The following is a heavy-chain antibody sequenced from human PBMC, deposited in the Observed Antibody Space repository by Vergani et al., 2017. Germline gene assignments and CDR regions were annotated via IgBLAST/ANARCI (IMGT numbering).Heavy chain of an antibody. D-gene: IGHD3-3*01. V-gene: IGHV3-21*01. CDR2: ISSSSSYI. J-gene: IGHJ4*02. CDR1: GFTFSSYS. CDR3: ARDSRVTIFGVVIIPFDY. Sequence: EVQLVESGGGLVKTGGSLRLSCAASGFTFSSYSMNWVREAPGKGLEGVSSISSSSSYIYYADSVKGRFTISRDNAKNSLYLQMNSLRAEYTAVYYCARDSRVTIFGVVIIPFDYWGQGTLVTVSS.